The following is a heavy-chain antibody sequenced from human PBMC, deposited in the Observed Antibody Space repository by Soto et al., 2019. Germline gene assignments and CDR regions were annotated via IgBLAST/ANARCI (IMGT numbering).Heavy chain of an antibody. V-gene: IGHV3-15*07. Sequence: PGGSLRLSCAASGFTFSNAWMNWVRQAPGKGLEWVGRIKSKTDGGTTDYAAPVKGRFTISRDDSKNTLYLQMNSLKTEDTAVYYCTTDQDQIAAAGTVGYGMDVWGQGTTVTVSS. CDR3: TTDQDQIAAAGTVGYGMDV. CDR1: GFTFSNAW. J-gene: IGHJ6*02. CDR2: IKSKTDGGTT. D-gene: IGHD6-13*01.